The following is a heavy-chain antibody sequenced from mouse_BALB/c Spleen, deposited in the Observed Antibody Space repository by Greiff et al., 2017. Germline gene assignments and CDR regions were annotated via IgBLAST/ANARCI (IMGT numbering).Heavy chain of an antibody. V-gene: IGHV1S22*01. J-gene: IGHJ3*01. CDR1: GYTFTSYW. D-gene: IGHD1-1*01. CDR3: TRDYYGSGPWFAY. Sequence: LKQPGSELVRPGASVKLSCKASGYTFTSYWMHWVKQRPGQGLEWIGNIYPGSGSTNYDEKFKSKATLTVDTSSSTAYMQLSSLTSEDSAVYYCTRDYYGSGPWFAYWGQGTLVTVSA. CDR2: IYPGSGST.